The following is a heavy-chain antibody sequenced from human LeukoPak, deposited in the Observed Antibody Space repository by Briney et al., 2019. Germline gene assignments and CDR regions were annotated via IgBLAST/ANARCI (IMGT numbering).Heavy chain of an antibody. CDR3: ARGVLRDFGGFNPQGGFDY. J-gene: IGHJ4*02. Sequence: SETLSLTCSVSGGPISSYYWSWIRQPPGKGLEWIGYIYYSESTNYNPSRKSRVTISVDTSKNQFSLKLSSVTAADTAVYYCARGVLRDFGGFNPQGGFDYWGQGTLVTVSS. D-gene: IGHD3-9*01. CDR1: GGPISSYY. CDR2: IYYSEST. V-gene: IGHV4-59*01.